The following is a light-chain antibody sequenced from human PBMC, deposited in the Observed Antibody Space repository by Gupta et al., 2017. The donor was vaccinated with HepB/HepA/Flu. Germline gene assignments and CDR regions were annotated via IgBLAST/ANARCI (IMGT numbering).Light chain of an antibody. CDR2: LGS. CDR1: QSLLHSNGYNY. J-gene: IGKJ4*01. V-gene: IGKV2-28*01. Sequence: DIVMTQSPLSLPVTPGEPASISCRSSQSLLHSNGYNYLDWYLQKPGQSPQLLIYLGSNRASGVPDRFSGRGSGTQFTLKINKVEAEDAGVYYCMQALQAPLTFGGGTKVEIK. CDR3: MQALQAPLT.